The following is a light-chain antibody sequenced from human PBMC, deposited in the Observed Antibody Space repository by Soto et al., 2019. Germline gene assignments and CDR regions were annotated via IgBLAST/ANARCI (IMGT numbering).Light chain of an antibody. J-gene: IGLJ1*01. CDR3: GSYTSASTLV. CDR2: EVI. V-gene: IGLV2-14*01. Sequence: QSALTQPASVSGSPGQSITISCTGTSSDVGAYNYVSWYQQHPGKAPKLMIYEVITRPSGVSNRFSGSKSGNTASLTISGLQAEDEADYYCGSYTSASTLVFGTGTKLTVL. CDR1: SSDVGAYNY.